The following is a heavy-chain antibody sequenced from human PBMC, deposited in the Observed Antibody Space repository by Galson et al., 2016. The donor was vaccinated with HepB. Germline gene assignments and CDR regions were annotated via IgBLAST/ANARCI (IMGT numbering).Heavy chain of an antibody. D-gene: IGHD3-16*01. V-gene: IGHV1-18*01. Sequence: SVKVSCKASGYTFHNYHISWVRQAPEQGLEWMGWISADNGDTKSAQKFQGRVILTADTYTATAYVELGGLRSDDTAVYYCAKYVRLRVLSVWGQGTAVTVSS. CDR2: ISADNGDT. CDR3: AKYVRLRVLSV. J-gene: IGHJ6*02. CDR1: GYTFHNYH.